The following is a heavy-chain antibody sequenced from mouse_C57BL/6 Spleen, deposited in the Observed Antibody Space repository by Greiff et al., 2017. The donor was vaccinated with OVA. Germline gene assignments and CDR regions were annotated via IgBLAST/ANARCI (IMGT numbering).Heavy chain of an antibody. Sequence: VKLQESGPELVKPGASVKISCKASGYAFSSSWMNWVKQRPGKGLEWIGRIYPGDGDTNYNGKFKGKATLTADKSSSTAYMQLSSLTSEDSAVYFWARYREYDYEEAMDYWGQGTSVTVSS. J-gene: IGHJ4*01. V-gene: IGHV1-82*01. CDR3: ARYREYDYEEAMDY. CDR1: GYAFSSSW. D-gene: IGHD2-4*01. CDR2: IYPGDGDT.